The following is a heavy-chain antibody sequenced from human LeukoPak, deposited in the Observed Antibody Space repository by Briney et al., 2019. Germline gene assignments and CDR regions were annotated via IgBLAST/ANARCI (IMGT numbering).Heavy chain of an antibody. V-gene: IGHV4-59*01. CDR3: ARDRGYCSGGSCYPFDY. Sequence: SETLSFTCTVSGGSISSYYWSWIRQPPGKGLEWIGYIYYSGSTNYNPSLRSRVTISVDTSKTQFSLKLSSVTAADTAVYYCARDRGYCSGGSCYPFDYWGQGTLVTVSS. CDR2: IYYSGST. D-gene: IGHD2-15*01. J-gene: IGHJ4*02. CDR1: GGSISSYY.